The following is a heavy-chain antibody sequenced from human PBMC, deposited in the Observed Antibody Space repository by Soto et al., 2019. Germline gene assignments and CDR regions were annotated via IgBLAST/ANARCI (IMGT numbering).Heavy chain of an antibody. Sequence: QVQLQESGPGLVKPSETLSLTCTVSGGSISSYYWSWIRQPPGKGLEWIGYSYYSGSTNYNPSPKCRVTLPVGTSKNQCSLKLSSVTAADTAVYYCARLNQVASSRRWFDPWGQGTLVTVS. CDR2: SYYSGST. CDR3: ARLNQVASSRRWFDP. CDR1: GGSISSYY. V-gene: IGHV4-59*08. D-gene: IGHD2-2*01. J-gene: IGHJ5*02.